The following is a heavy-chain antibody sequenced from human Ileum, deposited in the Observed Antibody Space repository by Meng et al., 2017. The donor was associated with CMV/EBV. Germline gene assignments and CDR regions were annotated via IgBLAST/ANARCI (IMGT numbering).Heavy chain of an antibody. J-gene: IGHJ4*02. D-gene: IGHD4-23*01. CDR1: GGTFSSYA. CDR3: ARGVGYGGNSLYFDY. Sequence: QVQLVQSGAGVKKPGSSVTVSCKASGGTFSSYAISWVRQAPGQGLAWMGGILPIFGTANYAQKFQGRVTITADKSTSTAYMELSSLRSEDTAVYYCARGVGYGGNSLYFDYWGQGTLVTVSS. V-gene: IGHV1-69*06. CDR2: ILPIFGTA.